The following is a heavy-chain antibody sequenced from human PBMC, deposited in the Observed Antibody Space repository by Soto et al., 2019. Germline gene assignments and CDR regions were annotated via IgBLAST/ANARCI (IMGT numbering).Heavy chain of an antibody. Sequence: VQLVESGGGVVQPGRSLRLSCAASGFTFSSYAMHWVRQAPGKGLEWVAVISYDGSNKYYADSVKGRFTISRDNSKNTLYLQMNSLRAEDTAVYYCAREQGAAQGLPLDYWGQGTLVTVSS. CDR1: GFTFSSYA. D-gene: IGHD6-6*01. J-gene: IGHJ4*02. CDR2: ISYDGSNK. CDR3: AREQGAAQGLPLDY. V-gene: IGHV3-30-3*01.